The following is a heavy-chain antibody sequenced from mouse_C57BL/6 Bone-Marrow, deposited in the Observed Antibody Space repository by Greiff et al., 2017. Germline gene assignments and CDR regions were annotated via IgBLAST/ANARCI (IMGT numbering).Heavy chain of an antibody. V-gene: IGHV5-6*01. CDR1: GFTFSSYG. CDR2: ISSGGSYT. Sequence: EVQLVESGGDLVKPGGSLKLSCAASGFTFSSYGMSWVRQTPDKRLEWVATISSGGSYTYYPDSVKGRFTISRDNAKNTLYLQMSSLKSEDTAMYYCARPHPTTGFAYWGQGTLVTVSA. CDR3: ARPHPTTGFAY. J-gene: IGHJ3*01. D-gene: IGHD1-1*01.